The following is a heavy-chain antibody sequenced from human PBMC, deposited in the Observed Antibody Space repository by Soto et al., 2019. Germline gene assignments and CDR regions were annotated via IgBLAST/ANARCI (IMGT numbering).Heavy chain of an antibody. D-gene: IGHD6-19*01. CDR3: ARQGRVAVAVWNWFDP. CDR1: GGSISSSSYY. CDR2: IYYSGST. J-gene: IGHJ5*02. Sequence: QLQLQESGPGLVKPSETLSLTCTVSGGSISSSSYYWGWIRQPPGKGLEWIGSIYYSGSTYYNPSRKSRVTISVDTSKNQFSLKLSSVTAADTAVYYCARQGRVAVAVWNWFDPWGQGTLVTVSS. V-gene: IGHV4-39*01.